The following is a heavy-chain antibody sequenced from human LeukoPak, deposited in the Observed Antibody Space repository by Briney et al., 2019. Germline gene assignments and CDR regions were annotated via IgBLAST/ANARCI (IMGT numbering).Heavy chain of an antibody. CDR1: GFTFSSYG. CDR3: AKSIGSSGYYSFFDY. Sequence: GGSLSLSCAASGFTFSSYGMHWVRKAPGRGLEWVAVISYYGSNKDYADSVKGRFTISRDNTKNTLYLQMNSLRAEDTAVYYCAKSIGSSGYYSFFDYWGQGALVTVSS. V-gene: IGHV3-30*18. J-gene: IGHJ4*02. CDR2: ISYYGSNK. D-gene: IGHD3-22*01.